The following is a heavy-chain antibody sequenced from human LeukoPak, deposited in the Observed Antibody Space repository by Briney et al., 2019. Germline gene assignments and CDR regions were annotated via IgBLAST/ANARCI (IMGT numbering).Heavy chain of an antibody. Sequence: GGSLRLSCAASGFTFSSYGMHWVRQAPGKGLEWVAFIRYDGGNKYYADSVKGRLTISRDNSKNTLYLQMNSLRTEDTAVYYCAKGGNGYSYGYFDYWGQGTLVTVSS. CDR3: AKGGNGYSYGYFDY. V-gene: IGHV3-30*02. CDR2: IRYDGGNK. CDR1: GFTFSSYG. D-gene: IGHD5-18*01. J-gene: IGHJ4*02.